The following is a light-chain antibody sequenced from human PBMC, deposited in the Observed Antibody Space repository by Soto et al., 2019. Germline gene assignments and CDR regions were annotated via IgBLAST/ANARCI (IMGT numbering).Light chain of an antibody. V-gene: IGKV3D-15*01. CDR2: DAS. CDR3: QPYHNWPYT. J-gene: IGKJ2*01. CDR1: QSVSNN. Sequence: EMVMTQSPATLSVSPGERPTLSCRASQSVSNNLAWYQQRPGQTPRLLIYDASTRATGIPARFSGSGSGTDFTLTISSLQSEDFALYFCQPYHNWPYTFGKGTKLEI.